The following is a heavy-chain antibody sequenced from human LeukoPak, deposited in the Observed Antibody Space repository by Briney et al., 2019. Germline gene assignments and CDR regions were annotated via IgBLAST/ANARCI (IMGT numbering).Heavy chain of an antibody. Sequence: PGGSLRLSRAASGFTFSSYGMNWVRQAPGKGLEWVAVIRYDGSNKYYADSVKGRFTISRDNSKNTLYLQMNSLRAEDTAVYYCAREYAPTLWFGGGFDYWGQGTLVTVSS. V-gene: IGHV3-33*01. J-gene: IGHJ4*02. CDR1: GFTFSSYG. D-gene: IGHD3-10*01. CDR2: IRYDGSNK. CDR3: AREYAPTLWFGGGFDY.